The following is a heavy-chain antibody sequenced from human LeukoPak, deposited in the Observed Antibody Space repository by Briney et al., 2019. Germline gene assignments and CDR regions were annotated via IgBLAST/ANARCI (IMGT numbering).Heavy chain of an antibody. V-gene: IGHV3-30*02. Sequence: GGSLRLSCAASGFTFSSYGMHWVRQAPGKGLEWVAFIRFDGTNKYYADSVEGRFTISRDNSKNTLYLQMNSLRAEDTAVYYCAKGTYIAARLSFDYWGQGTLVTVSS. CDR3: AKGTYIAARLSFDY. D-gene: IGHD6-6*01. J-gene: IGHJ4*02. CDR2: IRFDGTNK. CDR1: GFTFSSYG.